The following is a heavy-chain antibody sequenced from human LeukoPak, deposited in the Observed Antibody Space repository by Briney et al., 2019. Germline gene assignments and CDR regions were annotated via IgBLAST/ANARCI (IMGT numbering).Heavy chain of an antibody. D-gene: IGHD5/OR15-5a*01. CDR3: AKGLGYSVYDLPDF. CDR2: INGNGDST. V-gene: IGHV3-23*01. Sequence: TGGSLRLSCAASGFSFSVYSMSWVRQAPRKGLEWVSGINGNGDSTFYRDSVRGRFTISRDFSKNTLYLQMRRLRAEDTALYYCAKGLGYSVYDLPDFWGQGTLVTVSS. J-gene: IGHJ4*02. CDR1: GFSFSVYS.